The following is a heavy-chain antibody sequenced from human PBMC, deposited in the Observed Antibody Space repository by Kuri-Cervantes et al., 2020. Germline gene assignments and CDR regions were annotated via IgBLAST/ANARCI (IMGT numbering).Heavy chain of an antibody. J-gene: IGHJ6*02. D-gene: IGHD4-11*01. CDR2: VYYSWST. V-gene: IGHV4-39*01. CDR3: SRHTVQYPYYYYGMDV. CDR1: GGSICSSCYY. Sequence: SCTVSGGSICSSCYYWGWIRQPPGKGLEWRGCVYYSWSTRYNPSHKSQVPISVDTSKNKFSLMLRSVTAGDTAVYYCSRHTVQYPYYYYGMDVWGQGTMVTVSS.